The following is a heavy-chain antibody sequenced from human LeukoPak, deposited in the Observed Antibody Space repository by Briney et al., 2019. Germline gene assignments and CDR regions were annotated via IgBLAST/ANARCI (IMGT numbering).Heavy chain of an antibody. CDR2: INPADSDT. CDR1: GYSFTSYW. V-gene: IGHV5-51*01. J-gene: IGHJ4*02. D-gene: IGHD5-24*01. CDR3: ARGEGGYNYAF. Sequence: GESLKVSCKASGYSFTSYWIAWVRHMPGKGLEWMGIINPADSDTRYSLSIQGQVTISADRSISTAYLQWSSLKASDTAMYYCARGEGGYNYAFWGQGTLVSVSS.